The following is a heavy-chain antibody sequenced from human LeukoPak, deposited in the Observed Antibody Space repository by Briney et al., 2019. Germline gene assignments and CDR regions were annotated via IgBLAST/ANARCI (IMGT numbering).Heavy chain of an antibody. CDR2: ISAYNGNT. CDR1: GYTFTTYG. Sequence: ASVRVSCKASGYTFTTYGITWVRQAPGQGLEWMGWISAYNGNTNYAQKLQGRVTMTTDTSTSTAYMELRSLRSDDTAVYYCARAXVDGYKELGYWGQGTLVTVSS. CDR3: ARAXVDGYKELGY. D-gene: IGHD5-24*01. V-gene: IGHV1-18*01. J-gene: IGHJ4*02.